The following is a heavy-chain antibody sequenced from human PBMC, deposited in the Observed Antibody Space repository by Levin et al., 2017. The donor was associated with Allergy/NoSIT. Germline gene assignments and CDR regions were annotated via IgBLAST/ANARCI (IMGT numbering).Heavy chain of an antibody. CDR3: AKGVVVVITFFDY. J-gene: IGHJ4*02. CDR2: ISGSGGST. Sequence: GESLKISCAASGFTFSSYAMSWVRQAPGKGLEWVSAISGSGGSTYYADSVKGRFTISRDNSKNTLYLQMNSLRAEDTAVYYCAKGVVVVITFFDYWGQGTLVTVSS. V-gene: IGHV3-23*01. D-gene: IGHD3-22*01. CDR1: GFTFSSYA.